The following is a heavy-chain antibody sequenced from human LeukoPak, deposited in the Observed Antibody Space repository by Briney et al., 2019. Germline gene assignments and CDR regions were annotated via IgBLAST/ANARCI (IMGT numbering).Heavy chain of an antibody. D-gene: IGHD6-6*01. CDR2: ISDSGST. CDR3: RRTEGVVRAARSSWFDP. CDR1: GGSINSYC. Sequence: PAESLSLTCTVSGGSINSYCWSWIRQPPGKGLEWIGYISDSGSTNYNPSLRRRVTISVDTSTNQFSLKLSSVTTAETAVFYWRRTEGVVRAARSSWFDPGGQGSLVIVPS. J-gene: IGHJ5*02. V-gene: IGHV4-59*01.